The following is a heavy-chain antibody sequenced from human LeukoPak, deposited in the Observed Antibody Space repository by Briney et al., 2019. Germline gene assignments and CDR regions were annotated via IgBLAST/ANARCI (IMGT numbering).Heavy chain of an antibody. CDR2: INGDGSST. D-gene: IGHD6-19*01. V-gene: IGHV3-74*01. J-gene: IGHJ5*02. CDR1: GFTFSNYW. Sequence: GGSLRLSCVASGFTFSNYWMHWVRQAPGKGLVWVSRINGDGSSTNYADSVKGRFTISRDNAKNTFYLQMNSLRGEDTAVYYCASSGWYNWFGPWGQGTLVTVSS. CDR3: ASSGWYNWFGP.